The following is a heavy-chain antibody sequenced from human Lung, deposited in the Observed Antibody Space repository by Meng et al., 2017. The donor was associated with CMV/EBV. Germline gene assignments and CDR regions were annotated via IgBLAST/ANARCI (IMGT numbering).Heavy chain of an antibody. CDR1: GSSITSAYY. CDR3: AREVGAPYFDL. V-gene: IGHV4-38-2*02. CDR2: IFHRGNA. J-gene: IGHJ3*01. D-gene: IGHD1-26*01. Sequence: SETLSLXCNVSGSSITSAYYWAWIRQPPGKRLEWIGSIFHRGNAYYLPSLNSRLTISVDTSKNQFSLKLNSVTAADTAIYYCAREVGAPYFDLWGQGTRVT.